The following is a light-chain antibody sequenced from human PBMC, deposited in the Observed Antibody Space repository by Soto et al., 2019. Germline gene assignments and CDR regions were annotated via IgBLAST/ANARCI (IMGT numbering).Light chain of an antibody. CDR3: QQYSNWPPWT. Sequence: EIVLTQSPGTLSLSPGERATLSCRASQSISDNNLAWFQQKPGQAPRLLIYAASSRATGIPDRFSGSGSGTEFTLTITSLQSEDFAVYYCQQYSNWPPWTFGQGTKVEIK. V-gene: IGKV3-20*01. CDR1: QSISDNN. CDR2: AAS. J-gene: IGKJ1*01.